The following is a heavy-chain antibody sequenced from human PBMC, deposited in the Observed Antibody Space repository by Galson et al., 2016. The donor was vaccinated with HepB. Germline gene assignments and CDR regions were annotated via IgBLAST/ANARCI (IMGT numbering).Heavy chain of an antibody. Sequence: SETLSLTCAVSGCSISSAYSWGWVRQPPGRGLEWIGSFPHSGNTYYNPSLKSRVTISEDASKNQFSLKLSSVAAADTPVYYCARRRVYCSSTCCPGYYYYGIGGCDQGTTGIVS. CDR1: GCSISSAYS. V-gene: IGHV4-38-2*01. D-gene: IGHD2-2*01. CDR3: ARRRVYCSSTCCPGYYYYGIGG. CDR2: FPHSGNT. J-gene: IGHJ6*02.